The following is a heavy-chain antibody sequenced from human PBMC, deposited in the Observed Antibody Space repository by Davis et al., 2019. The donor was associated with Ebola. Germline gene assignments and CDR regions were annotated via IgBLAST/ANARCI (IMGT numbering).Heavy chain of an antibody. V-gene: IGHV4-4*02. CDR1: GGSSRNSNW. CDR2: ISHSGIT. CDR3: ARLTVVVEPAAIVWFGP. J-gene: IGHJ5*02. Sequence: MPSEPLSPTCAVPGGSSRNSNWWSWVRQPPGKGLEWIGEISHSGITNYNPSLKSRVTMSLVKSKNQVSLKLKSVTAADTAVYYCARLTVVVEPAAIVWFGPWGQGTLVTVSS. D-gene: IGHD2-2*02.